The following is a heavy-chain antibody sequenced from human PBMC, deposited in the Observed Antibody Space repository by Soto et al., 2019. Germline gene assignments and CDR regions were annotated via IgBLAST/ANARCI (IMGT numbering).Heavy chain of an antibody. V-gene: IGHV1-2*04. CDR2: INPNSGGT. CDR1: GYTFTGNY. Sequence: SVKVTCAASGYTFTGNYIHWVRQAPGQGLEWMGWINPNSGGTNYAQKFQGWVTMTRDTSISTAYMELSRLRSDDTAVYYCARGEPAAIIGSFDYWGQGTLVTVSS. D-gene: IGHD2-2*01. CDR3: ARGEPAAIIGSFDY. J-gene: IGHJ4*02.